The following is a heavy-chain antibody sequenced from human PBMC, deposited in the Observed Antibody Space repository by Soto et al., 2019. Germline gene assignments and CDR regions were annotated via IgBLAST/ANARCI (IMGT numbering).Heavy chain of an antibody. J-gene: IGHJ4*02. Sequence: ASVKVSCKASGYTFTSYAMHWVRQAPGQRLEWMGWINAGNGNTKYSQKFQGRITITRDTSASTANMELSSLRSEDTAVYYCAGRGTNWLQSPFDYWGQGTLVTVSS. CDR2: INAGNGNT. CDR1: GYTFTSYA. D-gene: IGHD1-1*01. CDR3: AGRGTNWLQSPFDY. V-gene: IGHV1-3*01.